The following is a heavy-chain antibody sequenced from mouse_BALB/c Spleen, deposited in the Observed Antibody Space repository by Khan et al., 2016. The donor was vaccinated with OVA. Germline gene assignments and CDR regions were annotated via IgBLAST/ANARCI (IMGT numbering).Heavy chain of an antibody. J-gene: IGHJ4*01. V-gene: IGHV5-12-2*01. Sequence: EVELVESGGGLVQPGGSLKLSCAASGFTFSSNTMSWVRQTPEKRLEWVAYITNGGGSTYYPDTVKGRFTISRDNAKNTLYLQMSSLKSEDTAMYYCARVPTFITTALDYWGQGTSVTASS. CDR2: ITNGGGST. D-gene: IGHD1-2*01. CDR1: GFTFSSNT. CDR3: ARVPTFITTALDY.